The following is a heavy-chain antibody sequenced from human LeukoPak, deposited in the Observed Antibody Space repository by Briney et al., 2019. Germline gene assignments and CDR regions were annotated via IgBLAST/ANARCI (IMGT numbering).Heavy chain of an antibody. Sequence: GGSLRLSCAASGFTISTHSMYWVRQAPGKGLEWVSSISASSNFIHYAESVRGRFTISRDNAKNSLYLQMNSLGAQDTAVYYCARPATGYCSSAGCHWDSWGQGTLVTVSS. J-gene: IGHJ4*02. V-gene: IGHV3-21*01. CDR3: ARPATGYCSSAGCHWDS. D-gene: IGHD2-2*01. CDR2: ISASSNFI. CDR1: GFTISTHS.